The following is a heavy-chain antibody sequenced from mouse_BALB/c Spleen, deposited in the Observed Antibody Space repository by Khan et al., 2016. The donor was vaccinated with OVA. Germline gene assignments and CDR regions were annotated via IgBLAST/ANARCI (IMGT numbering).Heavy chain of an antibody. J-gene: IGHJ3*01. V-gene: IGHV1S136*01. CDR3: ARRLIYYGYDAGFAY. Sequence: VQLQQSGPELVKPGASVKMSCKASGYTFTSYVLHWVKQKPGQGLEWIGYINPYNDGTKYNEKFKGKATLTSDKSSSTAYMVFSSLTSEDSAVYYCARRLIYYGYDAGFAYWGQGTLVTVSA. D-gene: IGHD2-2*01. CDR1: GYTFTSYV. CDR2: INPYNDGT.